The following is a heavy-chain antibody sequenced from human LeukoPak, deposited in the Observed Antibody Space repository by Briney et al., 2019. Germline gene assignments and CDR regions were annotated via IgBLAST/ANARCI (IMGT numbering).Heavy chain of an antibody. D-gene: IGHD6-19*01. V-gene: IGHV3-21*01. Sequence: PGGSLRLSCAASGFTFSNYGMNWVRQAPGKGLEWVSSISSSTYIYYADSVKGRFTISRDNAKNSLYLQMNSLRAEDTAVYYCAKSSGWNYYYYYMDVWGKGTTVIASS. CDR2: ISSSTYI. CDR3: AKSSGWNYYYYYMDV. CDR1: GFTFSNYG. J-gene: IGHJ6*03.